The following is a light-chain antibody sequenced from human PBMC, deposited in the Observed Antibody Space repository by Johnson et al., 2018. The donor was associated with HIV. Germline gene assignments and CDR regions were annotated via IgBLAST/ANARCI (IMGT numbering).Light chain of an antibody. CDR3: GTWDSSLSAGV. J-gene: IGLJ1*01. CDR1: RLNIGNNY. V-gene: IGLV1-51*02. Sequence: GEKGRSAGEGSRLNIGNNYVSWYQQLPGTAPKLLIYENNKRPSGIPDRFSGSKSGTSATLGITGLQTGAEADYYCGTWDSSLSAGVFGTGTKVTVL. CDR2: ENN.